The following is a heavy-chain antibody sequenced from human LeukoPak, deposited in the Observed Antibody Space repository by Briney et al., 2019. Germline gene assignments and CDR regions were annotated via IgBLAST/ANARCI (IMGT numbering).Heavy chain of an antibody. CDR2: ISWNSGSI. CDR1: GFTFDDYA. Sequence: PGRSLRLSCAASGFTFDDYAMHWVRQAPGKGLEWVSGISWNSGSIGYADSVKGRFTISRDNAKNSLYLQMNSLRAEDTALYYCAKVIGGDYGDYRGYFDYWGQGTLVTVSS. J-gene: IGHJ4*02. CDR3: AKVIGGDYGDYRGYFDY. D-gene: IGHD4-17*01. V-gene: IGHV3-9*01.